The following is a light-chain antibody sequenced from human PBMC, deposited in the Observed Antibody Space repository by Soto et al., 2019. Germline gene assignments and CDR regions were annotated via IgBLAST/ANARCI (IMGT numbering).Light chain of an antibody. J-gene: IGKJ1*01. V-gene: IGKV1-39*01. CDR1: QSISSY. CDR3: QQSYITPWT. Sequence: DIQMTQSPSSLSASVGDRVIITCRASQSISSYLNWYQQKPGKAPKLLIYGASSLQSGVPSRFTGSGSGTDFTLTIGSLQPEDFATYCCQQSYITPWTFGQGTKVEIK. CDR2: GAS.